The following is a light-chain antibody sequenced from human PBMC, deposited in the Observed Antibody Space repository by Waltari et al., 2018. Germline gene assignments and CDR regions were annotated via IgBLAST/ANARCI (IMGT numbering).Light chain of an antibody. V-gene: IGLV3-21*04. CDR2: YDN. J-gene: IGLJ2*01. CDR3: QVWDSGDDHVV. Sequence: SYALTQPPSVSVAPGKTARITCGGNSIGSRSVHWYQQKPGQAPVLVIHYDNDRPSGIPELISGSKSGNTATLTISRVEAGDEADYYCQVWDSGDDHVVFGGGTKLTVL. CDR1: SIGSRS.